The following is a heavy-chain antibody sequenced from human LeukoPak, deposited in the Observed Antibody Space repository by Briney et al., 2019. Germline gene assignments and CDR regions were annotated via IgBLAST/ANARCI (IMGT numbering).Heavy chain of an antibody. Sequence: ASVKVSCKASGYTFTSYYMHWVRQAPGQGLEWMGIITPSGGNTNYAQKLQGRVTMTTDTSTSTAYMELRSLKSDDTAVYYCASLKNYYDSSGYLVTDAFDIWGQGTMVTVSS. J-gene: IGHJ3*02. D-gene: IGHD3-22*01. CDR2: ITPSGGNT. CDR3: ASLKNYYDSSGYLVTDAFDI. CDR1: GYTFTSYY. V-gene: IGHV1-46*01.